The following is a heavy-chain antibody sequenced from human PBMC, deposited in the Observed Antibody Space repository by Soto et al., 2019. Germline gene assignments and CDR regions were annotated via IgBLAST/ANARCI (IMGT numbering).Heavy chain of an antibody. CDR3: AIPYDSSGYNWGPFDY. CDR2: ISYDGSNK. Sequence: PRGSLRLSCAASGFTFSNYAMHWVRQAPGKGLEWVTIISYDGSNKYYADSVKGRFTISRDNSKNTLYLRMNSLRAEDTAVYYCAIPYDSSGYNWGPFDYWGQGTLVTVSS. CDR1: GFTFSNYA. V-gene: IGHV3-30-3*01. J-gene: IGHJ4*02. D-gene: IGHD3-22*01.